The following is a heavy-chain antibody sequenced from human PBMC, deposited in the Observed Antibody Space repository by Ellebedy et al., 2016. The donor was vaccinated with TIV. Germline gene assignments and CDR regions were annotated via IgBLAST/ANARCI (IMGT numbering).Heavy chain of an antibody. Sequence: GESLKISXAASGFTFSSYAMSWVRQAPGKGLEWVSAISGSGGSTYYADSVKGRFTISRDNSKNTLYLQMNSLRAEDTAVYYCAKDGLTLELRSGGLDYWGQGTLVTVSS. CDR3: AKDGLTLELRSGGLDY. CDR1: GFTFSSYA. J-gene: IGHJ4*02. V-gene: IGHV3-23*01. D-gene: IGHD1-7*01. CDR2: ISGSGGST.